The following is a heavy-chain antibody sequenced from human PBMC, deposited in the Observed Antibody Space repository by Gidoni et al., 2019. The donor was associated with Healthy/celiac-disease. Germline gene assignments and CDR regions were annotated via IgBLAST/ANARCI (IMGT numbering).Heavy chain of an antibody. CDR3: AKERIAVAGTSDY. Sequence: EVQLLESGGGWVQTGGSLRLYCAASGFTFRSYAMSWVRQAPGKGLEWVSAISGSGGSTYYADSVKGRFTISRDNSKNTLYLQMNSLRAEDTAVYYCAKERIAVAGTSDYWGQGTLVTVSS. CDR1: GFTFRSYA. D-gene: IGHD6-19*01. V-gene: IGHV3-23*01. J-gene: IGHJ4*02. CDR2: ISGSGGST.